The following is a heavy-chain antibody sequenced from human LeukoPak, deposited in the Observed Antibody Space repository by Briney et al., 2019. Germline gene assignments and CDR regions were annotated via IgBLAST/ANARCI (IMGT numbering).Heavy chain of an antibody. CDR1: EFSVGSNY. CDR2: IYSGGST. CDR3: ARGGSYLSAFDI. D-gene: IGHD3-16*02. Sequence: GGSLRLSCAASEFSVGSNYMTWVRQAPGKGLEWVSLIYSGGSTYYADSVKGRFTISRDNSKNTLYLQMNSLRAEDTAVYYCARGGSYLSAFDIWGQGTMVTVSS. J-gene: IGHJ3*02. V-gene: IGHV3-66*01.